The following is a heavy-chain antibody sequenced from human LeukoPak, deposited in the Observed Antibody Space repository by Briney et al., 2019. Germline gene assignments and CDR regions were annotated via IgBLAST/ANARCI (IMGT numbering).Heavy chain of an antibody. CDR2: IYSSGHS. J-gene: IGHJ4*02. CDR1: GGSISSTGYY. D-gene: IGHD6-13*01. Sequence: SETLSLTCTVSGGSISSTGYYWGWIRQPPGKGLEWIGNIYSSGHSYYNPSLKSRVTIPGETSKKQFSLRLTCVTAADTAVYYCARGYRNNWRFDYGGQGTLVTVSS. CDR3: ARGYRNNWRFDY. V-gene: IGHV4-39*07.